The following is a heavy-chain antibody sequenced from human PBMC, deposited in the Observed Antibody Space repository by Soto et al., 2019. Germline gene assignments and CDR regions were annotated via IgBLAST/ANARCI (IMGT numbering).Heavy chain of an antibody. CDR2: ISYDGSNK. CDR1: GFTFSSYA. J-gene: IGHJ4*02. CDR3: AREGRSVDY. Sequence: QVQLVESGGGVVQPGRSLRLSCAASGFTFSSYAMHWVRQAPGKGLEWVAVISYDGSNKYYADSVKGRFTISRDNSKNTLYLQMNSLRAEDTAVYYCAREGRSVDYWGQGPLVTVSS. D-gene: IGHD3-10*01. V-gene: IGHV3-30-3*01.